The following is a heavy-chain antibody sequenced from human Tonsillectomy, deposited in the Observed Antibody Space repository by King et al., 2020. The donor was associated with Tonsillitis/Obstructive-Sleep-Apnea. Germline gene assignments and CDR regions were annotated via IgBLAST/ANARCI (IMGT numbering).Heavy chain of an antibody. J-gene: IGHJ4*02. CDR2: IYSGGST. CDR3: ARASPSFGYYCVEEDYFDY. CDR1: EFTVSSNY. V-gene: IGHV3-53*01. Sequence: VQLVESGGGLIQPGGSLRLSCAASEFTVSSNYMSWVRQAPGKGLEWVSVIYSGGSTYYADSVKGRFTISRDNSKNTLYLQMNSLRAEDTAVYYCARASPSFGYYCVEEDYFDYWGQGTLVTVSS. D-gene: IGHD3-22*01.